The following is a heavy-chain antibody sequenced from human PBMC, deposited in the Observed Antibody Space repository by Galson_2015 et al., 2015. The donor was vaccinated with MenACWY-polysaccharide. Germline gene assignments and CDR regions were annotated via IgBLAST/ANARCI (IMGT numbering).Heavy chain of an antibody. D-gene: IGHD3-3*01. V-gene: IGHV3-23*01. J-gene: IGHJ5*02. CDR3: AKDSTDFWSVAGRFDH. CDR1: GFTFTSYA. CDR2: IRSSGTNT. Sequence: SLRLSCAASGFTFTSYAMSWVRQAPGKGLEWVSAIRSSGTNTYYADSVKVRFTISRDNSKNTLYLQMNSLRAEVTAVYYCAKDSTDFWSVAGRFDHWGQGTLVAVSS.